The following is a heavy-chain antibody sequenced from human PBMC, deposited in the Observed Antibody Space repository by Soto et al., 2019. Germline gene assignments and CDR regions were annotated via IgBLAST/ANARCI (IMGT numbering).Heavy chain of an antibody. CDR1: GFTFSSYG. Sequence: GGSLRLSCAASGFTFSSYGMNWVRQAPGKGLEWISYISSGIATTNYADSAKGRFTISRDNAKSSLYLQLNSLRDGDTAVYYCARGGAGRPDYWGQGTLVTVSS. V-gene: IGHV3-48*02. CDR2: ISSGIATT. J-gene: IGHJ4*02. D-gene: IGHD6-13*01. CDR3: ARGGAGRPDY.